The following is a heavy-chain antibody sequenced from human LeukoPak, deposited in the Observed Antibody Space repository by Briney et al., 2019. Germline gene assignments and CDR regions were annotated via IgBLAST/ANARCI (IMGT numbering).Heavy chain of an antibody. CDR2: IYYNGIT. J-gene: IGHJ4*02. CDR3: ARGGPWTTVTTTGAPLEY. V-gene: IGHV4-59*01. D-gene: IGHD4-17*01. Sequence: SETLSLTCIASGGSITSDYWSWIRQPPGGGLEWIGSIYYNGITNYNPSLKSRVTISIDTSKSQLSLRLISVTAADTAMYYCARGGPWTTVTTTGAPLEYWGQGTLVTVSS. CDR1: GGSITSDY.